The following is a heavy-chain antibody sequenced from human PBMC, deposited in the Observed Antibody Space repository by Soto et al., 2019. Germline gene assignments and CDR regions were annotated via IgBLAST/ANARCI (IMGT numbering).Heavy chain of an antibody. Sequence: ASVKVSCKASGCTFTGYYFHWVRQAPVQDLEWMGWINPNSGITNSVQKFQGRVTMTTDTSTSTAYMELRSLRSDDTAVYYCARGGDSSGYYDFDYWGQGTLVNVSS. D-gene: IGHD3-22*01. CDR1: GCTFTGYY. CDR3: ARGGDSSGYYDFDY. V-gene: IGHV1-2*02. J-gene: IGHJ4*02. CDR2: INPNSGIT.